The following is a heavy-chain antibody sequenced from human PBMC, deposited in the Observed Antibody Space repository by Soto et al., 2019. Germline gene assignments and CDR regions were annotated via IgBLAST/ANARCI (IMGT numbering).Heavy chain of an antibody. D-gene: IGHD1-1*01. Sequence: ASVKVSCKASGYTFTSYAVHWVRQAPGQRLEWMGWINAGNGNTKYSQKFQGRVTITRDTSASTAYMELSSLRSEDTAVYYCARPTSGTTFDYWGQGTLVTVSS. V-gene: IGHV1-3*01. CDR3: ARPTSGTTFDY. CDR1: GYTFTSYA. J-gene: IGHJ4*02. CDR2: INAGNGNT.